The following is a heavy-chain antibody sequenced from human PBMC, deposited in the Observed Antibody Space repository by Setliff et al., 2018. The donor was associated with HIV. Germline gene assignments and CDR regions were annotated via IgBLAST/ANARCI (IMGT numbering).Heavy chain of an antibody. V-gene: IGHV4-59*08. CDR2: INHSEST. CDR3: ARLTRYYEGSGYALDY. CDR1: GGSISSHY. D-gene: IGHD3-22*01. J-gene: IGHJ4*02. Sequence: SETLSLTCTVSGGSISSHYWSWIRQSPGKGLEWIGEINHSESTNYNPSVKRRVTISIDTSKNQISLKLSSVAAADTAIYYCARLTRYYEGSGYALDYWGQGTLVTVSS.